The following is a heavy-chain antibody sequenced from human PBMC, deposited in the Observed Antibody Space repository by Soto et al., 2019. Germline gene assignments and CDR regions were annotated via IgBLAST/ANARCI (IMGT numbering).Heavy chain of an antibody. Sequence: SETLPLTCTVSGGSISSSSYYWGWIRQPPGKGLEWIGSIYYSGSTYYNPSLKSRVTISVDTSKDQFSLKLSSVTAADTAVYYCACIFSGGYGYGFYYYGMDVWGQGTTVTVSS. CDR3: ACIFSGGYGYGFYYYGMDV. D-gene: IGHD5-18*01. CDR2: IYYSGST. V-gene: IGHV4-39*01. J-gene: IGHJ6*02. CDR1: GGSISSSSYY.